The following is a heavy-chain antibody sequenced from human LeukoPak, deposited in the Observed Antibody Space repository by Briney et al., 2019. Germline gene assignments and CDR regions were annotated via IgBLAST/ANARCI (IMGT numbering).Heavy chain of an antibody. CDR2: ISSSGGST. Sequence: GGSLRLSCAASGFTFSSYAMSWVRQAPGKGPEWVSAISSSGGSTYYADSVKGRFTISRDNSKNTLYLQMNSLRAEDKAVYYCAKDRNKMATIMYYFDYWGQGTLVTVSS. V-gene: IGHV3-23*01. CDR1: GFTFSSYA. D-gene: IGHD5-24*01. CDR3: AKDRNKMATIMYYFDY. J-gene: IGHJ4*02.